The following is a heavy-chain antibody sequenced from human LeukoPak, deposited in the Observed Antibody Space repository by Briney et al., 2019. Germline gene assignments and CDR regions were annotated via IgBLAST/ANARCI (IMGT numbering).Heavy chain of an antibody. CDR1: GFTFSSYA. CDR2: INKGATHM. Sequence: GGSLRLSCAASGFTFSSYAMSWVRQAPGQGLEWVSSINKGATHMYYADPMKGRFTVSRDDAKNSLYLQMNSLRAEDTAVYYCVRLRRNTDSSGYYYYYDYWGRGTLVTVSS. CDR3: VRLRRNTDSSGYYYYYDY. V-gene: IGHV3-21*01. D-gene: IGHD3-22*01. J-gene: IGHJ4*02.